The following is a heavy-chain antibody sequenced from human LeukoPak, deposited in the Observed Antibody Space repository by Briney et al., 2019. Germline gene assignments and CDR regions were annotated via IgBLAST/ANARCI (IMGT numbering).Heavy chain of an antibody. V-gene: IGHV3-30*02. CDR1: GFTFSNFG. J-gene: IGHJ4*02. CDR3: ARDLSGIAGYTYGRGIDY. D-gene: IGHD5-18*01. Sequence: TGGSLRLSCAASGFTFSNFGMHWVRQAPGKGLEWVAFMRYDARNEYYADSVKGRFTISRDNAKTSLYLQMNSLRAEDTAVYYCARDLSGIAGYTYGRGIDYWGQGTLVTVSS. CDR2: MRYDARNE.